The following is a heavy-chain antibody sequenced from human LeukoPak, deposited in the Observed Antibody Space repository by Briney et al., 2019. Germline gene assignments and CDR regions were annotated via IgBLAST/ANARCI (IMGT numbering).Heavy chain of an antibody. CDR3: ATKTPGNYPYDY. D-gene: IGHD3-22*01. Sequence: GGSLRLSCAASGLTFSTSPMNWVRLAPGNRLEWVSTSGTSGDTYYADSVKGRFTISRDNSKSTLSLQMANLRVENTAVYYCATKTPGNYPYDYWGRVTLVTV. J-gene: IGHJ4*02. CDR1: GLTFSTSP. CDR2: SGTSGDT. V-gene: IGHV3-23*01.